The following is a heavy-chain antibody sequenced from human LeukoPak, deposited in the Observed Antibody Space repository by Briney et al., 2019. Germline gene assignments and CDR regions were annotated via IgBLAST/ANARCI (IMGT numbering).Heavy chain of an antibody. D-gene: IGHD7-27*01. CDR3: AQDLAWGSFDY. Sequence: GGSLTLSCAASGFNFSNHVMIWTRPAPGMALEWLSCVCPPGGSTYYADSVKGRFTISRDDSKNKLSLQMNSLTVEDTAVYYCAQDLAWGSFDYWGQGTLVTVSS. CDR2: VCPPGGST. V-gene: IGHV3-23*01. J-gene: IGHJ4*02. CDR1: GFNFSNHV.